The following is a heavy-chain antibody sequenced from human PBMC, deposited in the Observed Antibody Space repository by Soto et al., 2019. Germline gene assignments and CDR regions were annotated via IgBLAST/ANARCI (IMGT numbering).Heavy chain of an antibody. CDR1: GFYFDEYA. J-gene: IGHJ4*02. CDR2: ITRKSGSK. V-gene: IGHV3-9*01. CDR3: AKDKQGGTYYSGLDC. D-gene: IGHD1-26*01. Sequence: EVQLVESGGGLVQPGGSLRLSCAASGFYFDEYAMHWVRQVPGKGLEWVSGITRKSGSKAYADSVKGRFTVSRDDGKNSLYLQLNSLRPEDTALYYCAKDKQGGTYYSGLDCWGQGTLVTVSS.